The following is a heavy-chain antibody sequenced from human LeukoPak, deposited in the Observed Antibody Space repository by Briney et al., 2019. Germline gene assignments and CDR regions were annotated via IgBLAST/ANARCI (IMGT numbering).Heavy chain of an antibody. CDR1: GFTFSSYS. CDR2: ISSSSSYI. CDR3: ARAGSWFGQINWFDP. Sequence: GGSLRLSCAASGFTFSSYSMNWVRQAPGKGLEWVSSISSSSSYIYYADSVKGRFTISRDNAKNSLYLQMNSLRAEDTAVYYCARAGSWFGQINWFDPWGQGTLVTVSS. V-gene: IGHV3-21*01. J-gene: IGHJ5*02. D-gene: IGHD3-10*01.